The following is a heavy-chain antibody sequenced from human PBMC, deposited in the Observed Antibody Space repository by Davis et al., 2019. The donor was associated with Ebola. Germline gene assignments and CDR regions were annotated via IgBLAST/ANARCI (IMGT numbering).Heavy chain of an antibody. CDR1: GGSFSGYY. CDR3: ARWALWYQEGDNWFDP. V-gene: IGHV4-34*01. D-gene: IGHD3-10*01. Sequence: PSETLSLTCAVYGGSFSGYYWSWIRQPPGKGLEWIGEINHSGSTNYNPSLKSRVTISVDTSKNQFSLKLSSVTAADTAVYYCARWALWYQEGDNWFDPWGQGTLVTVSS. J-gene: IGHJ5*02. CDR2: INHSGST.